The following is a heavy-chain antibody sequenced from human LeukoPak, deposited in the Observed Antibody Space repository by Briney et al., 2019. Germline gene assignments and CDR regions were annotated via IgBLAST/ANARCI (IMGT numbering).Heavy chain of an antibody. Sequence: PGGSLRLSCATSGFTFSDHYMDWVRQAPGKGLEWVARTRTKAKDYTTEYAASVKGRFTVSRDESMHSLYLQMNSLKTEDTAVYYCARHDSWAGWFDPWGQGTLVTVSS. CDR3: ARHDSWAGWFDP. CDR1: GFTFSDHY. V-gene: IGHV3-72*01. J-gene: IGHJ5*02. D-gene: IGHD3-22*01. CDR2: TRTKAKDYTT.